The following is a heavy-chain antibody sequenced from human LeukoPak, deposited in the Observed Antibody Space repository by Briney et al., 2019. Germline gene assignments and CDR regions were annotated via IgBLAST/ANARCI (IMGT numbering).Heavy chain of an antibody. V-gene: IGHV4-39*01. CDR1: GGPLTGSGYY. D-gene: IGHD3-16*01. Sequence: SETLSLTSAVSGGPLTGSGYYSGWIRQPPGKGLEWIGSIYYSGSTYYKPSLKSRVTISVDTSKNQFSLKLSSVTAAATAVYYGAVLPGFSTCFYDWGQGTLVTVSS. J-gene: IGHJ4*02. CDR2: IYYSGST. CDR3: AVLPGFSTCFYD.